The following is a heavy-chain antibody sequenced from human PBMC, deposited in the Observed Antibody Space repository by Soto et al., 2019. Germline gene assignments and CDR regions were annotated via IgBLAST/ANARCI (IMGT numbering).Heavy chain of an antibody. CDR2: IIPIFGTA. V-gene: IGHV1-69*13. CDR1: GGTFSSYA. CDR3: ARDSGQLWTTYYYYGMDV. J-gene: IGHJ6*02. D-gene: IGHD5-18*01. Sequence: SVKVSCKASGGTFSSYAISWVRQAPGQGLEWMGGIIPIFGTANYAQKFQGRVTITADESTSTAYMELSSLRSEDTAVYYCARDSGQLWTTYYYYGMDVWGQGTTVTVSS.